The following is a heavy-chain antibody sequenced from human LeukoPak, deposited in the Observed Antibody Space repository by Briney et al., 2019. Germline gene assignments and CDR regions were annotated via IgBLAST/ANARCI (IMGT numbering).Heavy chain of an antibody. CDR2: ISSKGGST. J-gene: IGHJ4*02. Sequence: GGSLRLSCAASGFTFDDYAMHWVRQAPGKGLEYVSGISSKGGSTFYANSVKGRFTISRDNSKNTPYLQMGSLRTEDMGVYYCARGLAGDSVDYWGQGTLVTVSS. V-gene: IGHV3-64*01. CDR3: ARGLAGDSVDY. CDR1: GFTFDDYA. D-gene: IGHD7-27*01.